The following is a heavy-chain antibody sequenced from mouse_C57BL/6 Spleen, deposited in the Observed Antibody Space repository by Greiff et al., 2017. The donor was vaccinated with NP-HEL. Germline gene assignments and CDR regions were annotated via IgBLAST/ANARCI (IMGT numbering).Heavy chain of an antibody. D-gene: IGHD1-1*01. CDR1: GFSFNTYA. CDR2: IRSKSNNYAT. V-gene: IGHV10-1*01. Sequence: EVQWVESGGGLVQPKGSLKLSCAASGFSFNTYAMNWVRQAPGKGLEWVARIRSKSNNYATYYADSVKDRFTISRDDSESMLYLQMNNLKTEDTAMYYCVITTVVATGEYYFDYWGQGTTLTVSS. J-gene: IGHJ2*01. CDR3: VITTVVATGEYYFDY.